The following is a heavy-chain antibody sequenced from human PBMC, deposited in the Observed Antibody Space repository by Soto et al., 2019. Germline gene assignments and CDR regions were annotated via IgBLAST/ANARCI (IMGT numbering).Heavy chain of an antibody. Sequence: QNTLKESGPTLVKPTQTLTLTCTFSGFSLSTSGVGVGWIRQPPGKALEWLALIYWDDDKRYSPSLKSRLTITKDTPKNQVVLTMTNMDPVDTATYYCAHRRLGWSGIYSPFDYWGQGTLVTVSS. V-gene: IGHV2-5*02. J-gene: IGHJ4*02. CDR2: IYWDDDK. CDR3: AHRRLGWSGIYSPFDY. D-gene: IGHD1-26*01. CDR1: GFSLSTSGVG.